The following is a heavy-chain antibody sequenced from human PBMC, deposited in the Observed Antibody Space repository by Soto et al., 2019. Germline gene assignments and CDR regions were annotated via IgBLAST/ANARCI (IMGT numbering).Heavy chain of an antibody. D-gene: IGHD2-2*01. CDR2: INSDGSST. CDR1: GFTFSSYW. V-gene: IGHV3-74*01. J-gene: IGHJ6*03. Sequence: EVQLVESGGGLVQPGGSLRLSCAASGFTFSSYWMHWVRQAPGKGLVWVSRINSDGSSTSYADSVKGRFTISRDNAKNTLYLQMNSLRAEDTAVDYCARYQIVVVPAAKLSGSYYYYYRDVWGKGTTVTVSS. CDR3: ARYQIVVVPAAKLSGSYYYYYRDV.